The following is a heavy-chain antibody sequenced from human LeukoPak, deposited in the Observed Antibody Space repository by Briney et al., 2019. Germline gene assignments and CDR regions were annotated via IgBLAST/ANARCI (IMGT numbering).Heavy chain of an antibody. D-gene: IGHD2-15*01. V-gene: IGHV1-8*01. CDR3: ARGPSAYCSGGSCYSGSAWFDP. CDR1: GYTFTSFD. Sequence: ASVKVSCTASGYTFTSFDSNWVRQATGQGLEWMGWMNPNSGNTGYAQKFQGRVTMTRNTSISTAYMELSSLRSEDTAVYYCARGPSAYCSGGSCYSGSAWFDPWGQGTLVTVSS. CDR2: MNPNSGNT. J-gene: IGHJ5*02.